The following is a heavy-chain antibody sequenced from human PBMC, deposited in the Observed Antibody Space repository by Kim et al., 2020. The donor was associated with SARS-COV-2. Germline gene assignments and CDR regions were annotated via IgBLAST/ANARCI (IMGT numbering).Heavy chain of an antibody. Sequence: SVKGRFTISRDNDKNSLYLQMNSLRAEDTAVYYWARAVVVPADILEESDYWGQGTLVTVSS. D-gene: IGHD2-2*01. V-gene: IGHV3-11*06. CDR3: ARAVVVPADILEESDY. J-gene: IGHJ4*02.